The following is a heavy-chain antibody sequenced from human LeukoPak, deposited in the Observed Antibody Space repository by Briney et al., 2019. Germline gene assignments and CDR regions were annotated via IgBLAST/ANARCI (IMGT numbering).Heavy chain of an antibody. CDR3: ARDRWGSGYDPSYFDY. D-gene: IGHD5-12*01. V-gene: IGHV1-2*02. J-gene: IGHJ4*02. CDR2: INPNSGGT. CDR1: GYTFTGYY. Sequence: ASVKVSCKASGYTFTGYYMHWVRQAPGQGLEWMGWINPNSGGTNYAQKFQGRVTMTGDTSISTAYMELSRLRSDDTAVYYCARDRWGSGYDPSYFDYWGQGTLVTVSS.